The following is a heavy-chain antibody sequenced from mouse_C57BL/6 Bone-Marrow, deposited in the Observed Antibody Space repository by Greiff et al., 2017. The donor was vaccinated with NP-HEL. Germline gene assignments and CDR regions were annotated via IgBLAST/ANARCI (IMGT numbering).Heavy chain of an antibody. CDR1: GYTFTNYW. Sequence: QVQLQQSGAELVRPGTSVKMSCKASGYTFTNYWIGWAKQRPGHGLEWIGDLYPGGGYTNYNEKFKGKATLTADKSSSTAYMQFSSLTSEDSAIYYCARSASFYYYGSSYWYFDVWGTGTTVTVSS. V-gene: IGHV1-63*01. CDR3: ARSASFYYYGSSYWYFDV. CDR2: LYPGGGYT. D-gene: IGHD1-1*01. J-gene: IGHJ1*03.